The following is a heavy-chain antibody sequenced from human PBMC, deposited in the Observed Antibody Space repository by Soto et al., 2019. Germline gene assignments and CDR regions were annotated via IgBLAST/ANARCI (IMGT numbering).Heavy chain of an antibody. V-gene: IGHV4-4*02. CDR1: SGSISSSNW. D-gene: IGHD3-3*01. J-gene: IGHJ4*02. CDR3: ASLYYDFWSGYYGSADY. CDR2: IYHSGST. Sequence: SETLSLTCAVSSGSISSSNWWSWVRQPPGKGLEWIGEIYHSGSTNYNPSLKSRVTISVDKSKNQFSLKLSSVTAADTAVYYCASLYYDFWSGYYGSADYWGQGTLVTVSS.